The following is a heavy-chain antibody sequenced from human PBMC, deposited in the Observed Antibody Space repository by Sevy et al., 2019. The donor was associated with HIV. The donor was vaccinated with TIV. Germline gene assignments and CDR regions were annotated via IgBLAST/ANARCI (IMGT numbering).Heavy chain of an antibody. CDR1: GVTFNNYA. V-gene: IGHV3-23*01. CDR3: AKRVGATGGVFDY. CDR2: ISGSGGST. Sequence: GGSLRLSCAASGVTFNNYAMSWVRQAPGKGLEWVAVISGSGGSTNYADAAKGRLTISRDNSKNTLYLQMNSLRAEDTAVYYCAKRVGATGGVFDYWGQGTLVTVSS. D-gene: IGHD1-26*01. J-gene: IGHJ4*02.